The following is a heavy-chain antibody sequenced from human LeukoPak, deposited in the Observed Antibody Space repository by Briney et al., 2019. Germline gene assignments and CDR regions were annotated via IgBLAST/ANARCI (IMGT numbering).Heavy chain of an antibody. CDR3: ARASIVGARRAFDI. CDR2: IYYSGST. CDR1: GGSISSSSYY. V-gene: IGHV4-39*01. J-gene: IGHJ3*02. D-gene: IGHD1-26*01. Sequence: SETLSLTCTVSGGSISSSSYYWGGIRQPPGEGLEWIGYIYYSGSTYYNPSLKSRVTISVDTSKNQFSLKLSSVTAADTAIYYCARASIVGARRAFDIWGQGTMVTVSS.